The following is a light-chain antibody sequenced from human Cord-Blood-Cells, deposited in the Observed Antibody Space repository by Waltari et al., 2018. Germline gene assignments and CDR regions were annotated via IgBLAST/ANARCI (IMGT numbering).Light chain of an antibody. J-gene: IGLJ1*01. V-gene: IGLV2-14*01. CDR1: SSDVGAYNY. Sequence: QPALTQTASVSGSPGPSLTISCPGTSSDVGAYNYVSWYQQHPGKAPKLMIYDVSNRPSGVSNRFSGSKSGNTASLTISGLQAEDEADYYCSSYTSSSTLYVFGTGTKVTVL. CDR2: DVS. CDR3: SSYTSSSTLYV.